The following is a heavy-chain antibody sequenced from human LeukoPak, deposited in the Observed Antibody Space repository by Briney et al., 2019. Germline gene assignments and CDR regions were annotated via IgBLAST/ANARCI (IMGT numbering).Heavy chain of an antibody. V-gene: IGHV3-23*01. CDR1: GLTFSSYA. CDR3: AKADYSNYPPYY. J-gene: IGHJ4*02. Sequence: PGGSLRLSCAASGLTFSSYAMSWVRQAPGKGLEWVSTISGSGGSTYYADSVRGRFTISRDNSKNTLYLQMNSLRAEDTAVYYCAKADYSNYPPYYWGQGTLVTVSS. D-gene: IGHD4-11*01. CDR2: ISGSGGST.